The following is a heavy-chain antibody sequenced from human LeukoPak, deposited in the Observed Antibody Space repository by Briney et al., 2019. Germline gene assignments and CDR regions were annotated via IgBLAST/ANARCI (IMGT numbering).Heavy chain of an antibody. CDR3: ARGGWSLDI. Sequence: SETLSLTCTVSGGSVSSGSYYWSWIRQPPGKGLEWIGYIYYSGSTNYNPSLKSRVTISVDTSKNQFSLQLSSVTAADTAVYYCARGGWSLDIWGRGTLVTVSS. CDR2: IYYSGST. V-gene: IGHV4-61*01. J-gene: IGHJ2*01. CDR1: GGSVSSGSYY.